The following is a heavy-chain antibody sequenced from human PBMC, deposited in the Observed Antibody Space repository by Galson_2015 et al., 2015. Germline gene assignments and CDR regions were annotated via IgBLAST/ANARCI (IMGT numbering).Heavy chain of an antibody. J-gene: IGHJ6*02. Sequence: SLRLSCAASGFTFSRYWMSWVRQAPGKGLEWVANIQQDGSEKYYVDSVKGRFTISRDNAKNSLHLQMNSLRADDTAVYYCARVSTTDYYDRTDKRSYYDYFSLDVWGQGTTVTVSS. V-gene: IGHV3-7*05. CDR3: ARVSTTDYYDRTDKRSYYDYFSLDV. CDR1: GFTFSRYW. CDR2: IQQDGSEK. D-gene: IGHD3-22*01.